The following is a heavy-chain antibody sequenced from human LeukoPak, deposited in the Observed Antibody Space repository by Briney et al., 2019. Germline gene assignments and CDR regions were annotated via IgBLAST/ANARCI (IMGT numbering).Heavy chain of an antibody. D-gene: IGHD5-24*01. CDR1: GGSFSGYY. Sequence: SETLSLTCAVYGGSFSGYYCSWIRQPPGKGLEWIGESNHCGSTNYNPSLKSRVTTSVDTSKNKFTLKLTSVTAADTAVYYCAGEGWLQSWGQGTLVTVSS. CDR2: SNHCGST. J-gene: IGHJ4*02. CDR3: AGEGWLQS. V-gene: IGHV4-34*01.